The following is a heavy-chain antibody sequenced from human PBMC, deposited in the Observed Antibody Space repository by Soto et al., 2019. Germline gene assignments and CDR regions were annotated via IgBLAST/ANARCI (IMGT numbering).Heavy chain of an antibody. CDR3: SREAPYYDFWSGYTGYYFDY. CDR2: ISAYNGNT. Sequence: ASVKVSCKASGYTFTSHGISWVRQAPGQGLEWMGWISAYNGNTNYSQKLQGRVTMTTDTSTSTAYMELRSLRSDDTVVYYCSREAPYYDFWSGYTGYYFDYWGQGTLVTVSS. D-gene: IGHD3-3*01. J-gene: IGHJ4*02. V-gene: IGHV1-18*01. CDR1: GYTFTSHG.